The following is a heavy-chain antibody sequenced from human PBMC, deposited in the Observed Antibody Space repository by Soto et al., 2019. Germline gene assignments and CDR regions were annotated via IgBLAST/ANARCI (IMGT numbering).Heavy chain of an antibody. CDR3: VESRGSHTFDV. D-gene: IGHD3-22*01. CDR1: GFTFSDHY. V-gene: IGHV3-72*01. J-gene: IGHJ3*01. CDR2: TRNKANSYTT. Sequence: GGSLRLSCAASGFTFSDHYMDWVRQAPGKGLEWVGRTRNKANSYTTEYASAVRGRFTISRDDSKDSVFLQMNSLKTEDTAVYYCVESRGSHTFDVWGQGTMVTVSS.